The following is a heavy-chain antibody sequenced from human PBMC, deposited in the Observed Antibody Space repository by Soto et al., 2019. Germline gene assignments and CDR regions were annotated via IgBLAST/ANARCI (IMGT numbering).Heavy chain of an antibody. CDR2: IWYDGGNK. CDR3: ARDGQWLPRDGLRSSYYFDY. J-gene: IGHJ4*02. V-gene: IGHV3-33*01. CDR1: GSNFSSYV. Sequence: QVQLVESGGGVVQPGRSLSLSCAASGSNFSSYVMHWVRQAPGKGLEWVAVIWYDGGNKYYADSVKGRFTISRDNSKNTLYLQMNSVRAEDTAVYYCARDGQWLPRDGLRSSYYFDYWGQGTLVTVSS. D-gene: IGHD6-19*01.